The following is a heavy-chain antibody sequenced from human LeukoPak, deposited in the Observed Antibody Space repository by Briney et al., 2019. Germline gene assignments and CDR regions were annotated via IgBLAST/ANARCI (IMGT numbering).Heavy chain of an antibody. CDR3: ARHYSGWYNFFDF. D-gene: IGHD6-19*01. CDR2: MYYSGST. J-gene: IGHJ4*02. V-gene: IGHV4-39*01. CDR1: GGSLSTGNHY. Sequence: PSETLSLTCTVSGGSLSTGNHYWGWVRQPPGKGLEWIGTMYYSGSTYYNPSLKSRVTISVDTSKNQFSLKLTSVAAADTAVYYCARHYSGWYNFFDFWGQGTLVTVSS.